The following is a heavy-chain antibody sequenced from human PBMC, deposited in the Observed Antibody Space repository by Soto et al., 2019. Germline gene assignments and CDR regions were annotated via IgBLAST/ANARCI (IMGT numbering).Heavy chain of an antibody. D-gene: IGHD2-2*03. CDR3: VGARWMGTYFEF. J-gene: IGHJ4*02. CDR2: LHYSGST. V-gene: IGHV4-59*01. CDR1: DASITYYC. Sequence: PSETMSLTCIVSDASITYYCLIWIRQPPGKGLEWIGSLHYSGSTYYNPSLKSRITISQDMSENQFSLNLNSVTAADTAVYYCVGARWMGTYFEFWGQGTLVTVPS.